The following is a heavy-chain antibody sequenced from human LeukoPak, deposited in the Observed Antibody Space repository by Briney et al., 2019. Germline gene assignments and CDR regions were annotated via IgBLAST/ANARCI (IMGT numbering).Heavy chain of an antibody. CDR1: GFTFSSYA. CDR3: AKGGSYYYDTSGYFGY. V-gene: IGHV3-23*01. J-gene: IGHJ4*02. CDR2: ISGSGGST. D-gene: IGHD3-22*01. Sequence: GGSLRLSCAASGFTFSSYAMSWVRQAPGKGLEWVSAISGSGGSTYYADSVKGRFTISRDNSKNTLYLQMNRLRVEDTAVYYCAKGGSYYYDTSGYFGYWGQGTLVTVSS.